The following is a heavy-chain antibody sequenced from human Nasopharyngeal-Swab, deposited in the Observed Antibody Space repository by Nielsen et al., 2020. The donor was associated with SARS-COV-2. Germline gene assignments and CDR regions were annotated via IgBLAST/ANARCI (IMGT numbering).Heavy chain of an antibody. J-gene: IGHJ4*02. CDR3: ARGRGSSTSMIGY. V-gene: IGHV3-13*01. Sequence: GGSLRLSCAASGFTFSSYDMHWVRQATGKGLEWVSAIGTAGDTYYPGSVKGRFTISRENAKNSLYLQMNSLRAGDTAVYYCARGRGSSTSMIGYWGQGTLVTVSS. CDR1: GFTFSSYD. CDR2: IGTAGDT. D-gene: IGHD2/OR15-2a*01.